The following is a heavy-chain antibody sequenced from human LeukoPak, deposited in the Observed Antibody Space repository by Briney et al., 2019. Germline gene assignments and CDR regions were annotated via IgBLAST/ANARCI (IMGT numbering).Heavy chain of an antibody. CDR1: GFTFSSYA. V-gene: IGHV3-23*01. CDR3: AKDGFLIPAAQFDY. CDR2: ISGSGGST. D-gene: IGHD2-2*01. Sequence: GGSLRLSCAASGFTFSSYAMSWVRQAPGKGLEWVSAISGSGGSTYYADSVKGRFTISRDNPKNTLYLQMNSLRAEDTAVYYCAKDGFLIPAAQFDYWGQGTLVTVSS. J-gene: IGHJ4*02.